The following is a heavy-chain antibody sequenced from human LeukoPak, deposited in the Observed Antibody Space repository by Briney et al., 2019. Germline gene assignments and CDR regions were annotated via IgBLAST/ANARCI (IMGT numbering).Heavy chain of an antibody. D-gene: IGHD6-13*01. V-gene: IGHV4-31*03. CDR2: IYYSGST. J-gene: IGHJ4*02. CDR1: GGSISSGGYY. CDR3: ARVTGIAAAGRESLDY. Sequence: TPSLTCTVSGGSISSGGYYWSWIRQHPGKGLEWIGYIYYSGSTYYNPSLKSRVTISVDTSKNQFSLKLSSVTAADTAVYYCARVTGIAAAGRESLDYWGQGTLVTVSS.